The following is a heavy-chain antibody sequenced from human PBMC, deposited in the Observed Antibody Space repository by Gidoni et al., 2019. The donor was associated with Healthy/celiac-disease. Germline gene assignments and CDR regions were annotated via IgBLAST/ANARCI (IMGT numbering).Heavy chain of an antibody. CDR2: ISYDGSNK. CDR1: GFTFSSYA. J-gene: IGHJ6*03. Sequence: QVQLVESGGGVVQPGRSLRLPCAASGFTFSSYARHWVRQAPGKGLEWVAVISYDGSNKYYADSVKGRFTISRDNSKNTLYLQMNSLRAEDTAVYYCARGVVPAALYYYYYMDVWGKGTTVTVSS. D-gene: IGHD2-2*01. CDR3: ARGVVPAALYYYYYMDV. V-gene: IGHV3-30*04.